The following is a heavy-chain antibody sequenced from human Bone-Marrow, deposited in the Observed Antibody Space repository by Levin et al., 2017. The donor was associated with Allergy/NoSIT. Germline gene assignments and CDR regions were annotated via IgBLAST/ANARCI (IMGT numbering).Heavy chain of an antibody. Sequence: LGESLKISCVASGFSFGAYGVHWVRQAPGKGLEWVAVISDDGSMQYYTDSVKGRFTISRDNSKDTLYLQMNGLTTEDTAVYYCARDSRVTFYDFWGQGTLVSVSS. CDR1: GFSFGAYG. J-gene: IGHJ4*02. CDR3: ARDSRVTFYDF. V-gene: IGHV3-30-3*01. CDR2: ISDDGSMQ. D-gene: IGHD2/OR15-2a*01.